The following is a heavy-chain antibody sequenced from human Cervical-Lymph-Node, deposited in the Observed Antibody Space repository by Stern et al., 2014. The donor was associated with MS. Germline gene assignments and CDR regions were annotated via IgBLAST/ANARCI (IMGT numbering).Heavy chain of an antibody. CDR3: ARGYSTTYLDY. CDR1: GYTFTNYA. J-gene: IGHJ4*02. CDR2: IHPGNGDA. V-gene: IGHV1-3*01. Sequence: VQLVESGAEVKKPGASVKVSCKASGYTFTNYALHWVRQAPGQRPEWMGWIHPGNGDAKYSKNFKDRVTITRDTSANTVYMELRSLRVEDTAMYYCARGYSTTYLDYWGQGTLVTVSS. D-gene: IGHD6-13*01.